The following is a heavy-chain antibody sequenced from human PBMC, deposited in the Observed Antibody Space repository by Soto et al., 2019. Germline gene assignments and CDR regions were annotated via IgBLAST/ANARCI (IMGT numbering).Heavy chain of an antibody. J-gene: IGHJ6*02. CDR2: IDPSDSYT. D-gene: IGHD3-22*01. V-gene: IGHV5-10-1*01. Sequence: GESLKISCKGSGYSFTGYWISWVRQMPGKGLEWMGRIDPSDSYTNYSPSFQGHVTISADKSISTAYLQWSSLKASDTAMYYCARQETMKPYSYYGMDVWGQGTTVTVSS. CDR3: ARQETMKPYSYYGMDV. CDR1: GYSFTGYW.